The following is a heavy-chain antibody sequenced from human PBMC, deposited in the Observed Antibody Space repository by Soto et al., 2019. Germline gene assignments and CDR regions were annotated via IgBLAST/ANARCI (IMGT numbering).Heavy chain of an antibody. D-gene: IGHD6-19*01. V-gene: IGHV3-15*01. CDR3: RTQLLD. Sequence: EVQLVESGGGLVKPGGSLRLSCAASGFTFSDDWMSWVRQAPGKGLEWVGLIKMKTAGGTADYAAPVQGRFTISRDDSTNTLYLQMSSLKTEHTAGYYGRTQLLDWGQGTLVTVSS. CDR1: GFTFSDDW. J-gene: IGHJ4*02. CDR2: IKMKTAGGTA.